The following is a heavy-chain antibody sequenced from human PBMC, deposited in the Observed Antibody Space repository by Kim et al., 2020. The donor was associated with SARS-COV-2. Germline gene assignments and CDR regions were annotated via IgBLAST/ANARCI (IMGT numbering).Heavy chain of an antibody. J-gene: IGHJ4*02. CDR1: GFTFRRYG. D-gene: IGHD6-19*01. CDR3: GIEEEHSSGCLGDY. Sequence: GGSLRLSCAASGFTFRRYGVHWVRQAPGKGLEWVAVIWYDESNKYYGDSVKGRFTISRDNSKNTGYLQMNSLRAEDTAVYYCGIEEEHSSGCLGDYWGQGTLVTVSS. CDR2: IWYDESNK. V-gene: IGHV3-33*01.